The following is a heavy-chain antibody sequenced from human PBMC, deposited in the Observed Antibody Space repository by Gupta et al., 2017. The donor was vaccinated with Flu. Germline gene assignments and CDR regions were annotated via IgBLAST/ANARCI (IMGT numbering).Heavy chain of an antibody. J-gene: IGHJ6*02. V-gene: IGHV1-18*01. CDR1: GYTFTNYG. Sequence: QVQLVQSGPEVKKPGASVKVSCKASGYTFTNYGIHWVRQAPGQGLEWMGWSSGYDTSRTKYGQRLQGRFSVNADTSTGTVYRDLRSLGYADTAVYYCARSSRAWPSDLFFDDSGRDGWGQGTTVTVS. CDR2: SSGYDTSRT. CDR3: ARSSRAWPSDLFFDDSGRDG. D-gene: IGHD6-19*01.